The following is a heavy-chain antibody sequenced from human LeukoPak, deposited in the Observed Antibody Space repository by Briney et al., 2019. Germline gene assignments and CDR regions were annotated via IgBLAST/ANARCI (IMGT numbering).Heavy chain of an antibody. CDR3: AKDYYKLAVAAAGTVDY. Sequence: GSLRLSCAASGFTFSSYAMSWVRQAPGKGLEWVSAISGSGGSTYYADSVKGRFTISRDNSKNTLYLQMNSLRAEDTAVYYCAKDYYKLAVAAAGTVDYWGQGTLVTVSS. CDR1: GFTFSSYA. CDR2: ISGSGGST. V-gene: IGHV3-23*01. J-gene: IGHJ4*02. D-gene: IGHD6-13*01.